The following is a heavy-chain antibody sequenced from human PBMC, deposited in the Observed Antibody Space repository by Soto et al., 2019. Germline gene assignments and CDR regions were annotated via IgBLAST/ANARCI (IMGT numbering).Heavy chain of an antibody. CDR3: ARQGAHSSSWYQIMYNWFDP. D-gene: IGHD6-13*01. Sequence: SETLSLTCTVSGGSISSYYWSWIRQPPGKGLEWIGYIYYSGSTNYNPSLKSRVTISVDTSKNQFSLKLSSVTAADTAVYYCARQGAHSSSWYQIMYNWFDPWGQGTLVTVSS. CDR1: GGSISSYY. V-gene: IGHV4-59*08. J-gene: IGHJ5*02. CDR2: IYYSGST.